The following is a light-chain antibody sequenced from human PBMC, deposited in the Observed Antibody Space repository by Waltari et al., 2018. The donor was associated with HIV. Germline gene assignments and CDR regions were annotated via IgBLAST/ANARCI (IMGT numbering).Light chain of an antibody. Sequence: QSVLTQPPSVSAAPGQKVTFSCSGRSSNIGNNYVSWYQQLPGTAPKLLIYDNNNRPSGIPDRFSGSESGTSATLGITGLQTGDEADYYCGTWDSSLSAWVFGGGTKLTVL. CDR1: SSNIGNNY. J-gene: IGLJ3*02. CDR3: GTWDSSLSAWV. CDR2: DNN. V-gene: IGLV1-51*01.